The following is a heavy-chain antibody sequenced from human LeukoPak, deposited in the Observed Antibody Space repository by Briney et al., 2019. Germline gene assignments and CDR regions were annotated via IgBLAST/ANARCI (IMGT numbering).Heavy chain of an antibody. V-gene: IGHV1-69*04. D-gene: IGHD6-6*01. CDR3: ARSRPYSSSSCAWFDP. Sequence: SVKLSCKASGGTFSSYAISWVRQAPGQGLEWMGRIIPIFGIANYAQKFQGRVTITADKSTSTAYMELSSLRSEDTAVYYCARSRPYSSSSCAWFDPWGQGTLVTVSS. CDR2: IIPIFGIA. J-gene: IGHJ5*02. CDR1: GGTFSSYA.